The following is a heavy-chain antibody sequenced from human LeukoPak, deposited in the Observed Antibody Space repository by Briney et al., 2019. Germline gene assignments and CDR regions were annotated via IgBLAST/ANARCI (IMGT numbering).Heavy chain of an antibody. CDR2: INPSGGST. D-gene: IGHD6-13*01. CDR1: GYTFTIYY. V-gene: IGHV1-46*01. CDR3: ARDGVENSSWYPLDS. Sequence: ASVKVSCTASGYTFTIYYMHWVRQAPGQGLEWMGIINPSGGSTSYAQKFQGRVTMTRDTSTSTVYMELSSLRSEDTAVYYCARDGVENSSWYPLDSWGPGTLVTVSS. J-gene: IGHJ4*02.